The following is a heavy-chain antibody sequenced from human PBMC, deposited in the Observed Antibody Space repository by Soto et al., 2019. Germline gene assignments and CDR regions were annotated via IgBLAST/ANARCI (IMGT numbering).Heavy chain of an antibody. CDR1: GFTFSNAW. CDR3: TTAIVVPAAIGMDV. D-gene: IGHD2-2*01. CDR2: IKSKTDGGTT. J-gene: IGHJ6*02. V-gene: IGHV3-15*01. Sequence: GGSLRLSCAASGFTFSNAWMSWVRQAPGKGLEWVGRIKSKTDGGTTDYAAPVKGRFTISRDDSKNTLYLQMNSLKTEDTAVYYCTTAIVVPAAIGMDVWGQGTPVTVSS.